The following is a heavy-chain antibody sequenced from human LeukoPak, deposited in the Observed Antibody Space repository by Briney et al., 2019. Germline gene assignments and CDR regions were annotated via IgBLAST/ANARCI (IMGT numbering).Heavy chain of an antibody. CDR1: GGSISSSSYY. J-gene: IGHJ3*02. V-gene: IGHV4-39*06. Sequence: PSETLSLTCTVSGGSISSSSYYWGWIRQPPGKGLEWIGSIYYSGSTYYNPSLKSRVTISVDKSKKQFTLKLRSVTAADTAVYYCAAVVVTPDHAFDIWGQGTMVTVSS. D-gene: IGHD3-22*01. CDR3: AAVVVTPDHAFDI. CDR2: IYYSGST.